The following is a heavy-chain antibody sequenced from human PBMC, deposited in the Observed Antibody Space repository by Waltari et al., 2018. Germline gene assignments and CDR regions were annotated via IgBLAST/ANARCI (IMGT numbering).Heavy chain of an antibody. V-gene: IGHV1-2*06. J-gene: IGHJ4*02. CDR2: INPNSGDT. D-gene: IGHD3-3*01. Sequence: QVQLVQSGAEVKKSGASVKVSCTASGYTFTDFFIHWVRPAPGQGLEWMGRINPNSGDTSYAQRFQGRVTMTGDTSITTAYMELTGLRSDDTAIYYCARSGGGTTTFGVAEWGQGSLVTVSS. CDR1: GYTFTDFF. CDR3: ARSGGGTTTFGVAE.